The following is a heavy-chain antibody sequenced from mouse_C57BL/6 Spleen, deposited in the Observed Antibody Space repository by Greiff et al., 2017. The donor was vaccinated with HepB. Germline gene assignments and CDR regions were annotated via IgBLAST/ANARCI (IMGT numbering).Heavy chain of an antibody. CDR3: ARPGITTAYYAMDY. Sequence: EVHLVESGGGLVKPGGSLKLSCAASGFTFSDYGMHWVRQAPEKGLEWVAYISSGSSTIYYADTVKGRFTISRDNAKNTLFLQMTSLRSEDTAMYYCARPGITTAYYAMDYWGQGTSVTVSS. D-gene: IGHD1-2*01. CDR1: GFTFSDYG. V-gene: IGHV5-17*01. J-gene: IGHJ4*01. CDR2: ISSGSSTI.